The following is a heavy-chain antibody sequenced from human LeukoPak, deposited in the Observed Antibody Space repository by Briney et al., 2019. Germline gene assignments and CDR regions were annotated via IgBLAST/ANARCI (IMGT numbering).Heavy chain of an antibody. Sequence: GGSLRLSCAASGFNFNYVWMNWVRQAPGKGLEWVGRIRTKIEGETTDYAAPVKGRFSISRDDAKTTLYLHMNSLKTEDSAVYYCTTERNWELLRPYGLDIWGQGTTVTVSS. V-gene: IGHV3-15*01. D-gene: IGHD1-26*01. CDR1: GFNFNYVW. J-gene: IGHJ6*02. CDR3: TTERNWELLRPYGLDI. CDR2: IRTKIEGETT.